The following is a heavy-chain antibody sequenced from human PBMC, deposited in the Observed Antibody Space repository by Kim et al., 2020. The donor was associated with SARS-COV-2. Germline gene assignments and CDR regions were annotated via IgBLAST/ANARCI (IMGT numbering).Heavy chain of an antibody. CDR2: INHSGST. CDR1: GGSFSGYY. CDR3: ARGRKQTYYDFWSGYYTGIYFDY. V-gene: IGHV4-34*01. D-gene: IGHD3-3*01. J-gene: IGHJ4*02. Sequence: SETLSLTCAVYGGSFSGYYWSWIRQPPGKGLEWIGEINHSGSTNYNPSLKSRVTISVDTSKNQFSLKLSSVTAADTAVYYCARGRKQTYYDFWSGYYTGIYFDYWGQGTLVTVSS.